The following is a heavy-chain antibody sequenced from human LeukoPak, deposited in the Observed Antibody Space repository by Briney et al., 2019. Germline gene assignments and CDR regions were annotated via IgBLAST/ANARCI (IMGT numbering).Heavy chain of an antibody. D-gene: IGHD3-22*01. CDR1: GFTVSSNY. J-gene: IGHJ4*02. CDR2: IYSGGST. CDR3: ARTVASTIFDSSGYYFDY. V-gene: IGHV3-66*01. Sequence: GGSLRLSCAASGFTVSSNYMSWVRQAPGKGLEWVSVIYSGGSTDSADSVKGRFTISRDNSKNTLYLQMNNLRAEDTAVYYCARTVASTIFDSSGYYFDYWGQGTLVTVSS.